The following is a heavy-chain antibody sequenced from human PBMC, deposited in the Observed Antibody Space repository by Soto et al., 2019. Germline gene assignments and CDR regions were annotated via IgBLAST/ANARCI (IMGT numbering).Heavy chain of an antibody. V-gene: IGHV3-30-3*01. CDR3: ARGPDYGDYDY. CDR1: GFTFSSYA. Sequence: PGGSLRLSCAASGFTFSSYAMHWVRQAPGKGLEWVAVISYDGSNKYYADPVKGRFTISRDNSKNTLYLQMNSLRAEDTAVYYCARGPDYGDYDYWGQGTLVTVSS. CDR2: ISYDGSNK. D-gene: IGHD4-17*01. J-gene: IGHJ4*02.